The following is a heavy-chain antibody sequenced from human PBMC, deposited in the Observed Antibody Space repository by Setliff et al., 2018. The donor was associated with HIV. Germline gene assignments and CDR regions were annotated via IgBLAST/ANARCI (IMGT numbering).Heavy chain of an antibody. CDR3: AREKQGPNYYDSSGFSFDF. V-gene: IGHV3-20*04. CDR2: INWNGDST. CDR1: GLTFNNAW. J-gene: IGHJ4*02. Sequence: GSLRLSCAVSGLTFNNAWMSWVRQAPGKGLEWVSGINWNGDSTDYADSVKGRFTISRDNAKNSLYLQMNGLRAEDTALYYCAREKQGPNYYDSSGFSFDFWGQGTLVTVSS. D-gene: IGHD3-22*01.